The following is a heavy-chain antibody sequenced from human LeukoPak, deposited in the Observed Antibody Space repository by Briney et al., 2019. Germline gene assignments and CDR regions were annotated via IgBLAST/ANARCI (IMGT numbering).Heavy chain of an antibody. D-gene: IGHD1-26*01. V-gene: IGHV1-69*02. CDR2: IIPILGIA. Sequence: SVKVSCKASGGTFSSYTISWVRQAPGQGLECMGRIIPILGIANYAQKFQGRVTITADKSTSTAYMELSSLRSEDTAVYYCARVPSGSYYYYYGMDVWGQGTTVTVSS. J-gene: IGHJ6*02. CDR3: ARVPSGSYYYYYGMDV. CDR1: GGTFSSYT.